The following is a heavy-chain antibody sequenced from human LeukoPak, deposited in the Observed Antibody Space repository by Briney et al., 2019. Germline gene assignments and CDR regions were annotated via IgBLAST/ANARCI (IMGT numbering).Heavy chain of an antibody. Sequence: PSETLSLTCTVSGGSVSSGSYYWSWIRQPPGKGLEWIGYIYYSGSTNYNLSLKSRVTISVDTSKNQFSLKLSSVTAADTAVYYCARDMGGRYSYGFDYWGQGTLVTVSS. CDR3: ARDMGGRYSYGFDY. CDR2: IYYSGST. D-gene: IGHD5-18*01. J-gene: IGHJ4*02. V-gene: IGHV4-61*01. CDR1: GGSVSSGSYY.